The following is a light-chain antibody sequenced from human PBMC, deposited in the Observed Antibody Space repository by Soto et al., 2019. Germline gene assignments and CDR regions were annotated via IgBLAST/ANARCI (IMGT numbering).Light chain of an antibody. CDR2: GAS. V-gene: IGKV3-15*01. CDR3: QQYGSSPRT. Sequence: VLTQSPATLSVSPGDRATLSCRASQNVGNNLAWYQQKPGQAPRLLIYGASSGATGLPARFSASGSGTEFTLTISSLQSEDFAVYYCQQYGSSPRTFGQGTKVEIK. J-gene: IGKJ1*01. CDR1: QNVGNN.